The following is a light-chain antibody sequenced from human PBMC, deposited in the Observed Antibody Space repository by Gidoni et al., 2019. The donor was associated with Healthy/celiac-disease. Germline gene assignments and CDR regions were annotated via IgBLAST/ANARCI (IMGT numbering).Light chain of an antibody. V-gene: IGKV3-20*01. Sequence: IVLTQSPGTLSLSPGERATLSCRASQTITNSALAWYHQKPGQAPRLLIYGASSRATGIPDRFRGSGSGTDFTLTISRLEPEDFAVYYCQQFDSVPRTFGQGTKLEIK. J-gene: IGKJ2*01. CDR1: QTITNSA. CDR2: GAS. CDR3: QQFDSVPRT.